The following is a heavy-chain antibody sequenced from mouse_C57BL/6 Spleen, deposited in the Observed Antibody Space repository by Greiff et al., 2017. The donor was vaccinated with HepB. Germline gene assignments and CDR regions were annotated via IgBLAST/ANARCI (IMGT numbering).Heavy chain of an antibody. CDR1: GYTFTSYW. CDR3: ARSTPKKGDYFDY. CDR2: IHPNSGST. V-gene: IGHV1-64*01. J-gene: IGHJ2*01. Sequence: QVQLQQPGAELVKPGASVKLSCKASGYTFTSYWMHWVKQRPGQGLEWIGMIHPNSGSTNYNEKFKSKATLTVDKSSSTAYMQLSSLTSEDSAVYYCARSTPKKGDYFDYWGQGTTLTVSS.